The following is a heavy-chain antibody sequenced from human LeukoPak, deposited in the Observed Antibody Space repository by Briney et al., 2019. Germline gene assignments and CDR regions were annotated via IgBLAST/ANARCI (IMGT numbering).Heavy chain of an antibody. J-gene: IGHJ4*02. CDR3: TTGPRQWLVRSDY. CDR1: GFTFSTYA. D-gene: IGHD6-19*01. CDR2: ISGSGGST. Sequence: GGSLRLSCAASGFTFSTYAMSWVRQAPGKGLEWVSAISGSGGSTYYADSVKGRFTISRDNSKNTLYLQMNSLKTEDTAVYYCTTGPRQWLVRSDYWGQGTLVTVSS. V-gene: IGHV3-23*01.